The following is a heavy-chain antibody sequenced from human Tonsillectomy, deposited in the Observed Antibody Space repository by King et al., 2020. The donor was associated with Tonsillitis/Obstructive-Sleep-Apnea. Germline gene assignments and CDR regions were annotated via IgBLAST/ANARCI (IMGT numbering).Heavy chain of an antibody. J-gene: IGHJ3*02. D-gene: IGHD3-10*01. CDR2: INPSGGST. CDR3: ARDRPYGSGSYYKAFDI. V-gene: IGHV1-46*01. Sequence: QLVQSGAEVKKPGASVKVSCKASGYTFTSYYMHWVLQAPGQGLEWMGIINPSGGSTSYTQKFQGRVTMTRDTSTSTVYMELSSLRSEDTAVYYCARDRPYGSGSYYKAFDIWGQGTMVTVSS. CDR1: GYTFTSYY.